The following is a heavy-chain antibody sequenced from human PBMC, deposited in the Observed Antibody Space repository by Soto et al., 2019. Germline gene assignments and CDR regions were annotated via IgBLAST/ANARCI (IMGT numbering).Heavy chain of an antibody. Sequence: QLQLQESGPGLVKPSETLSLTCFVSGVSISNTSYYWGWIRQPPGKGLEWVGTIYFSGRTFYNPSLKSRLTISVDTSKNQFSLRLSSVTAADTAVYYCARHGSSCGQGTLVTVSS. V-gene: IGHV4-39*01. J-gene: IGHJ5*02. CDR3: ARHGSS. CDR2: IYFSGRT. CDR1: GVSISNTSYY.